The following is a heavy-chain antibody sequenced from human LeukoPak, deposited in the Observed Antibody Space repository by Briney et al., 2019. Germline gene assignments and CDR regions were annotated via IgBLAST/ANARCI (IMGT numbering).Heavy chain of an antibody. J-gene: IGHJ1*01. CDR3: ANTLVGYCSGGSCYYQYFQH. V-gene: IGHV3-23*01. CDR2: ISGSGGST. Sequence: GWSLRLSCAASGFTFSSYAMSWVRQAPGKGLEWVSAISGSGGSTYYADSVKGRFTISRDNSKNTLYLQMNSLRAEDTAVYYCANTLVGYCSGGSCYYQYFQHWGQGTLVTVSS. CDR1: GFTFSSYA. D-gene: IGHD2-15*01.